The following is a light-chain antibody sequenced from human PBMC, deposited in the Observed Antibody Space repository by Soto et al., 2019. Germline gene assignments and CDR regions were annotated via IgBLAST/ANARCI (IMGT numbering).Light chain of an antibody. CDR2: EVT. CDR3: SSYAGTKIV. J-gene: IGLJ3*02. Sequence: QSALTQPPSASGSPGQSVTISCTGTSSDVGGYNYVSWYQQHPGKAPKLMIYEVTKRPSGVPERFSGSKSGNTASLTVSGLQAEDEADYYCSSYAGTKIVFGGGTKVTVL. V-gene: IGLV2-8*01. CDR1: SSDVGGYNY.